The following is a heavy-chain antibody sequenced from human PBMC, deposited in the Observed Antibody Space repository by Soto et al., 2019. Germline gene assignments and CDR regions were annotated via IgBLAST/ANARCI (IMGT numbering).Heavy chain of an antibody. V-gene: IGHV4-31*03. J-gene: IGHJ4*02. CDR2: IYYSGDA. Sequence: QVQLQESGPGLVKPSQTVSLTCTVSGDSLSSGGHYWSWIRQLPGKDLEWIGYIYYSGDATYNPSLRSRATFSIDMSENRVCLTLTSVSAADTAVYYCARTDYYASSGDYVGLDYWGQGILLTVSS. CDR1: GDSLSSGGHY. CDR3: ARTDYYASSGDYVGLDY. D-gene: IGHD2-15*01.